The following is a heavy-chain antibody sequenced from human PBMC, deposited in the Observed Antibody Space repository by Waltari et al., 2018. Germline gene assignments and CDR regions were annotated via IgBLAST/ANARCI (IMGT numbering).Heavy chain of an antibody. CDR1: GYSLSSGYY. V-gene: IGHV4-38-2*01. D-gene: IGHD6-6*01. CDR2: IYHSGST. Sequence: QVQLQESGPGLVKPSATLSLTCAVSGYSLSSGYYWGWIRQPPGKGLEWIGSIYHSGSTYYNPSLKSRVTISVDTSKNQFSLKLSSVTAADTAVYYCARRMYSSSSPFFDYWGQGTLVTVSS. J-gene: IGHJ4*02. CDR3: ARRMYSSSSPFFDY.